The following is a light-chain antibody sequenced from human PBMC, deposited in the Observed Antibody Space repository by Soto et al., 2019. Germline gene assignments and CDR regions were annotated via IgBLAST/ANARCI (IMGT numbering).Light chain of an antibody. J-gene: IGKJ2*01. Sequence: EIVLTQSPGTLSLSPGERATLSCRASQSVSSSYLAWYQHKPGQAPRLLIYGASIRATGIPGRFSGSGSGTDFNLTISRLEPEDFAVYYCQQYGSSPHTFGQGTKLEIK. CDR3: QQYGSSPHT. CDR2: GAS. CDR1: QSVSSSY. V-gene: IGKV3-20*01.